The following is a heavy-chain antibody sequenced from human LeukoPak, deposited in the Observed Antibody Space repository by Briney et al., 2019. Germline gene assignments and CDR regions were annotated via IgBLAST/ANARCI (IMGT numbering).Heavy chain of an antibody. CDR1: GFTFSSYS. D-gene: IGHD3-10*01. CDR3: ARAAMVRGVDYFDY. CDR2: ISSSGGAT. J-gene: IGHJ4*02. Sequence: HSGGSLRLSCAASGFTFSSYSMSWARQAPGKGLEWVSVISSSGGATYYADSVKGRFTISRDNSKNTLYLQMNSLRAEDTAIYYCARAAMVRGVDYFDYWGQGTLVTVSS. V-gene: IGHV3-23*01.